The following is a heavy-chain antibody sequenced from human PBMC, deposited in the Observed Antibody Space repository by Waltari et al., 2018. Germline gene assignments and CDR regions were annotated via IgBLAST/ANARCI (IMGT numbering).Heavy chain of an antibody. V-gene: IGHV3-53*01. J-gene: IGHJ4*02. Sequence: EVQLVESGGGLIQPGGSLRLSCAASAFSVSSHDMTWVRQAPGKGLVWLYIVTSDEKTYYADSGKGRFTISRDNSKNTLYLEMSSLTAEDTAVYYCARDKGVEPTTRFDYWGQGTLVTVSS. CDR3: ARDKGVEPTTRFDY. CDR2: VTSDEKT. CDR1: AFSVSSHD. D-gene: IGHD1-26*01.